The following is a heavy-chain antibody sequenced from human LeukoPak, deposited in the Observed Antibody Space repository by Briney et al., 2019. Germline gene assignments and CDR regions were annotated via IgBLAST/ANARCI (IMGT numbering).Heavy chain of an antibody. Sequence: ASVKVSCKASGYTFTSYAMHWVRQAPGQRLEWMGWINAGNGNTKYSQKFQGRVTITRDTSASTAYMELSSLRSEDTAVYYCARVLLWFGELLSLDYWGQGTLVTVSS. V-gene: IGHV1-3*01. CDR3: ARVLLWFGELLSLDY. D-gene: IGHD3-10*01. CDR1: GYTFTSYA. J-gene: IGHJ4*02. CDR2: INAGNGNT.